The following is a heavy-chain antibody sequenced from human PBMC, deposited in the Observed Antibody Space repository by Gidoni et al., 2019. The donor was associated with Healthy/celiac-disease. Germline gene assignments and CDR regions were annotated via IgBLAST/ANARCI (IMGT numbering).Heavy chain of an antibody. J-gene: IGHJ4*02. CDR2: IRSKAYGGTT. CDR1: GFTFGDYA. D-gene: IGHD3-9*01. CDR3: TRDPVLRYFDWPDY. Sequence: EVQLVESGGGLVQPGRSLRLSCTASGFTFGDYAMSWVRQAPGKGLEWVGFIRSKAYGGTTEYAASVKGRFTISRDDSKSIAYLQMNSLKTEDTAVYYCTRDPVLRYFDWPDYWGQGTLVTVSS. V-gene: IGHV3-49*04.